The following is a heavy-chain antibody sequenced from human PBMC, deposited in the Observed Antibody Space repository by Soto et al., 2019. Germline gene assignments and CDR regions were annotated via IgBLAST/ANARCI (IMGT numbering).Heavy chain of an antibody. CDR3: ARVRRATGWFDP. Sequence: SETLSLTCAVYGGSFSGYYWSWIRQPPGKGLEWIGEINHSGSTNYNPSPKSRVTISVDTSKNQFSLKLSSVTAADTAVYYCARVRRATGWFDPWGQGTLVTVSS. J-gene: IGHJ5*02. D-gene: IGHD1-26*01. V-gene: IGHV4-34*01. CDR1: GGSFSGYY. CDR2: INHSGST.